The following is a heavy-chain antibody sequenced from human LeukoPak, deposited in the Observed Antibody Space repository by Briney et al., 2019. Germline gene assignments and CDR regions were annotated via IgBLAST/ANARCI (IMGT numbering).Heavy chain of an antibody. CDR3: ANTLLWFGEGHDAFDI. V-gene: IGHV3-23*01. J-gene: IGHJ3*02. CDR1: GFTFSSYS. CDR2: ISGSGGST. Sequence: GGSLRLSCAASGFTFSSYSMNWVRQAPGKGLEWVSAISGSGGSTYYADSVKGRFTISRDNSKNTLYLQMNSLRAEDTAVYYCANTLLWFGEGHDAFDIWGQGTMVTVSS. D-gene: IGHD3-10*01.